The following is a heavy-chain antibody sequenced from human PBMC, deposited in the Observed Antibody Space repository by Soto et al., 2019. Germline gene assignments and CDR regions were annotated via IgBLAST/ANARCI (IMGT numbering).Heavy chain of an antibody. V-gene: IGHV3-48*01. CDR3: ARDGTDKYYFDY. D-gene: IGHD1-7*01. CDR2: ISSSSYTI. J-gene: IGHJ4*02. Sequence: PGGSLRLSCAASGFTFSSYSMNWVRQAPGKGLEWVSYISSSSYTIYYADSVKGRFTISRDNAKNSLYLQMNSLRAEDTAVYYCARDGTDKYYFDYWGQGTLVTVSS. CDR1: GFTFSSYS.